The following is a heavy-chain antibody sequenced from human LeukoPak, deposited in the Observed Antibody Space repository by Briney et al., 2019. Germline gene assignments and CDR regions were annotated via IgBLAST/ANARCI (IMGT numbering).Heavy chain of an antibody. D-gene: IGHD1-26*01. V-gene: IGHV3-30-3*01. CDR3: ARESKGRYYLDY. CDR2: ISYDGSNK. J-gene: IGHJ4*02. CDR1: GFTFSSYA. Sequence: PGGSLRLSCAASGFTFSSYAMHWVRQAPGKGLEWVAVISYDGSNKYYADSVKGRFTISRDNSKNTLYLQMNSLRAEDTAVYYCARESKGRYYLDYWGQGTLVTVSS.